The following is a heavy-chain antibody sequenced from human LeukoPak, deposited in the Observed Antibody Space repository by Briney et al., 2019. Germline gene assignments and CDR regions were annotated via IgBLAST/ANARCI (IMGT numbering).Heavy chain of an antibody. Sequence: GASVKVSCKASGYTFTSYAMNWVRQATGQGLEWMGWMNPNSGNTGYAQKFQGRVTMTRNTSISTAYMELSSLRSEDTAVYYCARGPYSSSNLLFDYWGQGTLVTVSS. CDR3: ARGPYSSSNLLFDY. V-gene: IGHV1-8*02. J-gene: IGHJ4*02. D-gene: IGHD6-13*01. CDR2: MNPNSGNT. CDR1: GYTFTSYA.